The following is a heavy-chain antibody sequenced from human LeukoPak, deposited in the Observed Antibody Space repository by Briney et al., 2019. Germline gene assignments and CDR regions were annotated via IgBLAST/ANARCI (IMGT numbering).Heavy chain of an antibody. CDR2: ISSNGGST. CDR1: GFTFSSYA. J-gene: IGHJ6*03. D-gene: IGHD1-26*01. Sequence: GGSLRLSCAASGFTFSSYAMHWVRQAPGKGLEYVSAISSNGGSTYYANSVKGRFTISRDNSKNTLYLQMGSLRAEDMAVYYCARIHPWGYMVGATPGYYYMDVWGKGTTVTVSS. V-gene: IGHV3-64*01. CDR3: ARIHPWGYMVGATPGYYYMDV.